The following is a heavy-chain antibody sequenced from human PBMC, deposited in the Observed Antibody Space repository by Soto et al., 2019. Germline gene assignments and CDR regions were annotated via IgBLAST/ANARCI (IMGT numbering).Heavy chain of an antibody. CDR3: ARKQAGFFFGIDY. Sequence: PSETLSLTCIVSGDSIRSGNHYGSWVRQTPGKGLELLGYIYDSGYTFYNPSLQSRLTLSMDTSKNQLSLKLSSATAADTAVYFCARKQAGFFFGIDYWGQGTLVTVSS. D-gene: IGHD3-3*01. CDR1: GDSIRSGNHY. V-gene: IGHV4-30-4*01. J-gene: IGHJ4*02. CDR2: IYDSGYT.